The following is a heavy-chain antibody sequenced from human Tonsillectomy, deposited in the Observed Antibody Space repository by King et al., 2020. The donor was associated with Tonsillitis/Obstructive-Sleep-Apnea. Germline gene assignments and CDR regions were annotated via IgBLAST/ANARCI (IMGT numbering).Heavy chain of an antibody. CDR3: ARDPSSDFWNGYSFDY. D-gene: IGHD3-3*01. CDR2: ISYDGSNK. V-gene: IGHV3-30*04. Sequence: VQLVESGGGVVQPGRSLRLSCAASGFTFSSYAMHWVRQAPGKGLEWVAVISYDGSNKYYADSVKGRFTISRDNSKNTLYLQMNSLRAEDTAVYYCARDPSSDFWNGYSFDYWGQGTLVTVSS. J-gene: IGHJ4*02. CDR1: GFTFSSYA.